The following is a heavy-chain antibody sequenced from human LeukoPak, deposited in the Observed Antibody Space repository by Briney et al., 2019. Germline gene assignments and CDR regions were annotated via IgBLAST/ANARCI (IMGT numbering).Heavy chain of an antibody. CDR1: GGTFSSYA. V-gene: IGHV1-69*05. CDR3: AGSSGWSPGDY. Sequence: GSSVKVSFKASGGTFSSYAISWVRQAPGQGVEWMGRIIPIFGTANYAQKFQGRVTITTDESTSTAYMELSSLRSEDTAVYYCAGSSGWSPGDYWGQGTLVTVSS. D-gene: IGHD6-19*01. J-gene: IGHJ4*02. CDR2: IIPIFGTA.